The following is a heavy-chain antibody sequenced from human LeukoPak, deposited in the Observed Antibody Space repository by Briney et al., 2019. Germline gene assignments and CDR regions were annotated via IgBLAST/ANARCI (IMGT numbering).Heavy chain of an antibody. CDR1: GFTLTNFG. Sequence: GASVKVSCKTSGFTLTNFGVTWVRQAPGQGLEWMGWISAYNGDTNYAQKLQGRVTMTTDTSTSTAFMELRSLRSDDTAVYYCARDRHYYSSGTCDYWGQGTLVTVSS. CDR2: ISAYNGDT. J-gene: IGHJ4*02. V-gene: IGHV1-18*01. CDR3: ARDRHYYSSGTCDY. D-gene: IGHD3-10*01.